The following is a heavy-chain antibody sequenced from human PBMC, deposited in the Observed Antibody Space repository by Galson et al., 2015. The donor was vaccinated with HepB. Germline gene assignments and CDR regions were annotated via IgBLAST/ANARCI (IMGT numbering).Heavy chain of an antibody. CDR3: AKDRGNDFWSGYYPYAFDI. Sequence: SLRLSCAASGFTFDDYAIHWVRQAPGKGLEWVSGISWNSGSIGYADSVKGRFTIFRDNAKNSLYLQMNSLRAEDTALYYCAKDRGNDFWSGYYPYAFDIWGQGTMVTVSS. V-gene: IGHV3-9*01. CDR1: GFTFDDYA. J-gene: IGHJ3*02. D-gene: IGHD3-3*01. CDR2: ISWNSGSI.